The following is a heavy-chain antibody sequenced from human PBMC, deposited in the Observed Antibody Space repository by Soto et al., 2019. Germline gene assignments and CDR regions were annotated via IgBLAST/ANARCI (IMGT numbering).Heavy chain of an antibody. D-gene: IGHD6-19*01. CDR2: ITPMFGTA. J-gene: IGHJ2*01. V-gene: IGHV1-69*12. CDR1: GGTFSRYA. Sequence: QVQLVQSGAEVKKYGSSVKVSCKASGGTFSRYAISWVRQAPGQGLEWMGGITPMFGTANYAQRFQGRATITADESTSTAYMQLSSLRPDDTAVYYCAQPLGLAVAGPGRFDLWGRGTLVTVSS. CDR3: AQPLGLAVAGPGRFDL.